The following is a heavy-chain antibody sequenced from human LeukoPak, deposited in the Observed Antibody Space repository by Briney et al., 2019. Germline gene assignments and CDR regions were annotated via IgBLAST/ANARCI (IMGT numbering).Heavy chain of an antibody. V-gene: IGHV3-23*01. J-gene: IGHJ3*01. CDR2: INGGGDAT. CDR1: GFTFNNNA. D-gene: IGHD2-2*01. Sequence: GVSVRLSCATSGFTFNNNAMSWVRQAPGKGLEWVSAINGGGDATEYADSVKGRFTISRDNSKNTLYLQMNSLRPDDTAVYYCARCTASCYAYAFDVWGQGTLPTVSS. CDR3: ARCTASCYAYAFDV.